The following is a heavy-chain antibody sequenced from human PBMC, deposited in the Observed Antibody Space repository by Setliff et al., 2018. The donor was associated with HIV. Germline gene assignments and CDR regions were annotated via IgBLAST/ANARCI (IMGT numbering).Heavy chain of an antibody. V-gene: IGHV4-59*11. D-gene: IGHD5-12*01. CDR2: IHYSGST. Sequence: SETLSLTCTVSGGSIRGHYWSWIRQPPGKGLEWIGSIHYSGSTNYKPSLKSRGTISVDTSKNLFYLNLSSVTAADTAVYYCALTSRLDGYFDPWGQGTQVTVSS. CDR1: GGSIRGHY. J-gene: IGHJ5*02. CDR3: ALTSRLDGYFDP.